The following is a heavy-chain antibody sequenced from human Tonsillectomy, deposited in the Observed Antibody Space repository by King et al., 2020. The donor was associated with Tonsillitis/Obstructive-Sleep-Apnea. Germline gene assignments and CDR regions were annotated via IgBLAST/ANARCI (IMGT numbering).Heavy chain of an antibody. CDR2: IDPIDSYT. CDR3: ARLSCSSANCYYYYGMDV. V-gene: IGHV5-10-1*03. J-gene: IGHJ6*02. CDR1: GYSFTNYW. Sequence: VQLVESGAEVKKPGESLRISCKGSGYSFTNYWISWVRLMPGKGLEWMGRIDPIDSYTNYSPSFQGRVTISADKSIGTAYLQWSSLKASDTAMYYCARLSCSSANCYYYYGMDVWGQGTTVTVSS. D-gene: IGHD2-2*01.